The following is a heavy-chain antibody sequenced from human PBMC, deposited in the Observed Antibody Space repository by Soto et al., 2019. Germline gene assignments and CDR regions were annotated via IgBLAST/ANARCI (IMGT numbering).Heavy chain of an antibody. Sequence: QVQLVQSGAEVKKPGAAVKVSCKASGYTFTSYGISWVRQAPGQGLEWMGWISAYNGNTNYAQKLQGRVTMTTDTSTSTAYMELRSMRSDDTAVYYCARTRREDYDSSGYYFYQNTDGYYGMDVWGQGTTVTVSS. CDR1: GYTFTSYG. J-gene: IGHJ6*02. CDR3: ARTRREDYDSSGYYFYQNTDGYYGMDV. V-gene: IGHV1-18*01. D-gene: IGHD3-22*01. CDR2: ISAYNGNT.